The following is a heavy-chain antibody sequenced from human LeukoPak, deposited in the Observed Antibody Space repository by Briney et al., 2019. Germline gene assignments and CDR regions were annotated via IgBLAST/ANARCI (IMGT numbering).Heavy chain of an antibody. V-gene: IGHV3-23*01. D-gene: IGHD5-12*01. Sequence: GGSLRLSCAASGSTFSSYAMSWARQAPGKGLEWVSAISGSGGSTYYADSVKGRFTISRDNSKNTLYLQMNILRAEATAVYYGAKEAGYDWFSYFDYWGQGTLITVSS. J-gene: IGHJ4*02. CDR2: ISGSGGST. CDR3: AKEAGYDWFSYFDY. CDR1: GSTFSSYA.